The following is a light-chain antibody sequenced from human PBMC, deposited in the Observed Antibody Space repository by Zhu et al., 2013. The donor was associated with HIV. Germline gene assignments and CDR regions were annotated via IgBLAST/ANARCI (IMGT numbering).Light chain of an antibody. V-gene: IGLV2-14*01. CDR1: SSDVGGYNY. CDR2: EVS. J-gene: IGLJ3*02. Sequence: QSALTQPASVSGSPGQSITISCTGTSSDVGGYNYVSWYQQHPGKAPKLMIYEVSYRPSGVSNRFSGSKSGNTASLTISGLQAGDESDYYCCSYAGNFIWVFGGGTKLTVL. CDR3: CSYAGNFIWV.